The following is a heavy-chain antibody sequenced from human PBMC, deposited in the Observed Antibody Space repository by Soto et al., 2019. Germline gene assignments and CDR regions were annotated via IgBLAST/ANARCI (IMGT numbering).Heavy chain of an antibody. J-gene: IGHJ3*02. Sequence: GGSLRLSCAASEFSFSDYSMNWVRQAPGKGLEWVSSISGSSSYIYYTDSLKGRFTVSRDNANKSLYLQMNSLRAEDTAVYYCANGLYYDILTGDVFDIWGQGTMVTVSS. V-gene: IGHV3-21*01. D-gene: IGHD3-9*01. CDR1: EFSFSDYS. CDR2: ISGSSSYI. CDR3: ANGLYYDILTGDVFDI.